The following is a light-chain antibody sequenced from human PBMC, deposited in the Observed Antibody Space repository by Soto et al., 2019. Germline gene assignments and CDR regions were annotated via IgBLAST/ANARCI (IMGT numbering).Light chain of an antibody. Sequence: EIVLTQSPGTVSLSPGERATLSCRASQSVGSRWLAWYQQKPGQAPRVLIYGGSNRATGIPDRFSGSGSGTDFTLTNSRLEPEDFAVYYCQQYYSSRTFGQGTKVEMK. J-gene: IGKJ1*01. CDR2: GGS. CDR1: QSVGSRW. V-gene: IGKV3-20*01. CDR3: QQYYSSRT.